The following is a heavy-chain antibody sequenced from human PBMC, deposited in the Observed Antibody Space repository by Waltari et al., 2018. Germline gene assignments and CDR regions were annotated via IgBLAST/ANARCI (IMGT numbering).Heavy chain of an antibody. CDR1: GGSISSYY. V-gene: IGHV4-59*01. CDR2: IYYSGST. J-gene: IGHJ6*02. CDR3: AREITYYDFGSGKRDYYGMDS. D-gene: IGHD3-3*01. Sequence: QVQLQESGPGLVKPSETLSLTCTVSGGSISSYYWSWIRQPPGKGLEWIGYIYYSGSTNTTPSLKGRVTISVDPPKNQFSRKLSSVTAADTAVNYGAREITYYDFGSGKRDYYGMDSWGQGTTATVSS.